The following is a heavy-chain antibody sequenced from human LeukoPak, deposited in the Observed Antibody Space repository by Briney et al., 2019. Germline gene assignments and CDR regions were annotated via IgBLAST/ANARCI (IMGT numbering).Heavy chain of an antibody. Sequence: PGGSLRLSCAASGFTFSSYTMNWVRQAPGKGLEWVAVISYNGSNKYYADSVKGRFTISRDNSKNTLYLQMNSLRVEDTAVYYCARGSTMTTVPLFDYWGKGTLVTVSS. V-gene: IGHV3-30*04. D-gene: IGHD4-17*01. CDR2: ISYNGSNK. J-gene: IGHJ4*02. CDR1: GFTFSSYT. CDR3: ARGSTMTTVPLFDY.